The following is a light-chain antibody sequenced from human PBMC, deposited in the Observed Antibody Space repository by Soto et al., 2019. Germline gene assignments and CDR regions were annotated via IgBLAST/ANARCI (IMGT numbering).Light chain of an antibody. CDR3: QQYDTWPK. CDR1: QSVSSSF. CDR2: GAA. J-gene: IGKJ1*01. Sequence: EIVLTQSPGTLSLSPGERATLSCRASQSVSSSFVAWYQQKPGQAPRLLIYGAARRATGIPDRFSGSGSGTEFTLTISSLQSEDFAVYYCQQYDTWPKFGQGTKVDI. V-gene: IGKV3-20*01.